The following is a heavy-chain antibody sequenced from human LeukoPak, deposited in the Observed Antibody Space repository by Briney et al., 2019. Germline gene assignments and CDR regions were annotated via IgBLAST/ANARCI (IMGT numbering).Heavy chain of an antibody. CDR1: GFTFSNFG. J-gene: IGHJ4*02. Sequence: GGSLRLSCVASGFTFSNFGMHWVRQAPGKGLEWVAVISYDGSNKYYADSVKGRFTISRDNSKNTLYLQMNSLRAEDTAVYYCAKLTIDYGDYETLPFDYWGQGTLVTVSS. V-gene: IGHV3-30*18. D-gene: IGHD4-17*01. CDR3: AKLTIDYGDYETLPFDY. CDR2: ISYDGSNK.